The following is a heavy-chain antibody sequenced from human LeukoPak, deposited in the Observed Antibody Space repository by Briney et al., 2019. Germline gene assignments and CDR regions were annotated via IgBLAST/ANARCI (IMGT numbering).Heavy chain of an antibody. CDR2: FDPEDGET. V-gene: IGHV1-24*01. Sequence: ASVKVSCKVSGYTLTELSMHWVRQAPGKGLEWMGGFDPEDGETIYAQKFQGRVTMTEDTSTDIAYMELSSLRSEDTAVYYCATDAPEGLRDAFDIWGQGTMVTVSS. CDR3: ATDAPEGLRDAFDI. J-gene: IGHJ3*02. CDR1: GYTLTELS.